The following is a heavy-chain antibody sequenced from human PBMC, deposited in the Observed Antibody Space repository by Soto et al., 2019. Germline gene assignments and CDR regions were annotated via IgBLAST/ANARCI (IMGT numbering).Heavy chain of an antibody. Sequence: ASVKVSCKASGYTFTNYVMHWVRQAPGQRLEWMGWINGGNGNTKYSQKFQGRVTITRDTSASTAYMELSSLRSEDTAVYYFARVRYFTTTSSTSRTNLFDPWGQGTLVTVSS. V-gene: IGHV1-3*01. D-gene: IGHD2-2*01. CDR2: INGGNGNT. CDR1: GYTFTNYV. CDR3: ARVRYFTTTSSTSRTNLFDP. J-gene: IGHJ5*02.